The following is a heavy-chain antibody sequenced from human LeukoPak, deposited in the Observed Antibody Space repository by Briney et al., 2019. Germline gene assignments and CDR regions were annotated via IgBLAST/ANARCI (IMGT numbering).Heavy chain of an antibody. Sequence: QAGGSLRLSCAASGFTFSSYAMHWVRQAPGKGLEWVAVISYDGSNKYYADSVKGRFTISRDNSKNSLYLQMNSLRTEDTALYYCAKDIRDSSGYYPEGFQHWGQGTLVTVSS. CDR3: AKDIRDSSGYYPEGFQH. J-gene: IGHJ1*01. D-gene: IGHD3-22*01. CDR1: GFTFSSYA. CDR2: ISYDGSNK. V-gene: IGHV3-30*04.